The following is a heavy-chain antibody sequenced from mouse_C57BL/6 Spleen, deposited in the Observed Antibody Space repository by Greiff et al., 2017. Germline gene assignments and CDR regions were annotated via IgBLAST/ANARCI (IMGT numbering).Heavy chain of an antibody. CDR1: GFTFSDYY. CDR2: ISNGGGST. V-gene: IGHV5-12*01. J-gene: IGHJ2*01. Sequence: EVKVEESGGGLVQPGGSLKLSCAASGFTFSDYYMYWVRQTPEKRLEWVAYISNGGGSTYYPDTVKGRFTISRDNAKNTLYLQMGRLKSEDTAMYYCARHQGYYFDYWGQGTTLTVSS. CDR3: ARHQGYYFDY. D-gene: IGHD3-2*02.